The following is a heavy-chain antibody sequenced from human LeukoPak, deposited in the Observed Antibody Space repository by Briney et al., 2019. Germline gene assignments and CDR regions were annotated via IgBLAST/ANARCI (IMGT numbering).Heavy chain of an antibody. V-gene: IGHV3-33*06. J-gene: IGHJ4*02. CDR3: AKSDDSRGYYSALDY. CDR1: GFTFSIYG. Sequence: GGSLRLSCAASGFTFSIYGIHWVRQAPGKGLEWVAVIWYDGSNKYYADSLKGRFTISRDNSKNTLYLQMHSLRAEDTAVYYCAKSDDSRGYYSALDYWGQGTLVTVSS. D-gene: IGHD3-22*01. CDR2: IWYDGSNK.